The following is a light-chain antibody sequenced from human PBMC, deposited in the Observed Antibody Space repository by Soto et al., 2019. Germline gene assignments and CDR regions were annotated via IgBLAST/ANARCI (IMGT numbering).Light chain of an antibody. CDR1: QSISTF. CDR2: AAS. Sequence: DIQMTQSPSSLSASVGDRVSVTCRASQSISTFLNWYQQRPGEAPKLLIYAASSLQSSVPSRFSGSGSGADFTLTIGSLQPEDFATYYCQQSYTTPRTFGQGTKVDIK. J-gene: IGKJ1*01. V-gene: IGKV1-39*01. CDR3: QQSYTTPRT.